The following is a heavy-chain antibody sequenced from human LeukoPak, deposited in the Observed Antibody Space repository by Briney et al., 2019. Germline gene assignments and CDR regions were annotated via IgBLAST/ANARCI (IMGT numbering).Heavy chain of an antibody. CDR2: ISSSGSPI. Sequence: GGSLRLSCVASGFTFSDYYMNWIRQAPGKGLEWVSYISSSGSPIYNADSVKGRFTISRDNAKNSLYLQMNSLRVEDTAVYYCARAQGQWIQLPAYYYMDVWGKGTTVTISS. J-gene: IGHJ6*03. CDR1: GFTFSDYY. D-gene: IGHD5-18*01. CDR3: ARAQGQWIQLPAYYYMDV. V-gene: IGHV3-11*01.